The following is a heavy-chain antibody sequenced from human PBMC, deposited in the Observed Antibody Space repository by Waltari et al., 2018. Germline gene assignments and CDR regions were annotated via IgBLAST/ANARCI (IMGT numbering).Heavy chain of an antibody. D-gene: IGHD2-15*01. CDR2: IYYSGST. V-gene: IGHV4-59*11. CDR1: GGSISSHY. CDR3: ARVIFEYCSGGSCYEAWFDP. J-gene: IGHJ5*02. Sequence: QVQLQESGPGLVKPSETLSLTCTVSGGSISSHYWSWIRQPPGKGLEWIGYIYYSGSTNYNPSLKSRVTISVDTSKNQFSLKLSSVTAADTAVYYCARVIFEYCSGGSCYEAWFDPWGQGTLVTVSS.